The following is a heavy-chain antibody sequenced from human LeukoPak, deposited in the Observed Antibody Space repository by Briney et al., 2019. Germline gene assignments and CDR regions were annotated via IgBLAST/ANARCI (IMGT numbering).Heavy chain of an antibody. CDR3: ARPAGPGYYYYFDY. D-gene: IGHD3-22*01. Sequence: PSETLPLTCTVSGGSISSSSYYWGWIRQPPGKGLEWIGTIYYDGSTYYNPSLKSRLTISVDTSKNQFSLKLTSVTAADTAVYYCARPAGPGYYYYFDYWGQGTLVTVSS. CDR2: IYYDGST. V-gene: IGHV4-39*01. J-gene: IGHJ4*02. CDR1: GGSISSSSYY.